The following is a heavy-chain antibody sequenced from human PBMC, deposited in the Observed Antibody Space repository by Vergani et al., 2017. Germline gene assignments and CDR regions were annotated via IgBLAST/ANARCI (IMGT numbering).Heavy chain of an antibody. Sequence: QVQLVQSGAEVKKPGASVKVSCKASGYTFTSYGISWVRQAPGQGLEWMGWISAYNGNTNYAQKLQGRVTMTTDTSTSTAYMELRSLRSDDTAVYYCARGEEDDFWSGGVDAFDIWGQGTMVTVSS. CDR2: ISAYNGNT. J-gene: IGHJ3*02. D-gene: IGHD3-3*01. CDR1: GYTFTSYG. CDR3: ARGEEDDFWSGGVDAFDI. V-gene: IGHV1-18*01.